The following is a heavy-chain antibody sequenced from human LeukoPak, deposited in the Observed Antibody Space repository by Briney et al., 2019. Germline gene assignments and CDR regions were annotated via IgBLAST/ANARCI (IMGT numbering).Heavy chain of an antibody. CDR3: ARDGHPYCSGGSCYSAHDY. D-gene: IGHD2-15*01. V-gene: IGHV3-7*01. Sequence: GGSLRLSCAASGFTFSSYWMSRVRQAPGKGLEWVANIKQDGSEKYYVDSVKGRFTISRDNAKNSLYLQMNSLRAEDTAVYYCARDGHPYCSGGSCYSAHDYWGQGTLVTVSS. J-gene: IGHJ4*02. CDR1: GFTFSSYW. CDR2: IKQDGSEK.